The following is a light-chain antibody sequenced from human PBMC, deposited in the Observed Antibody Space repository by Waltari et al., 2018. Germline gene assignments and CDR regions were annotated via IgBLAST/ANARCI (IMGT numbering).Light chain of an antibody. CDR1: SSHIGNNF. CDR3: AAWDDSLSLYV. CDR2: RSN. J-gene: IGLJ1*01. Sequence: QSVLTQPPSASGTPGQRVTISCSGSSSHIGNNFVNWYQQLPGMAPKLLIYRSNQRPSVVPGRFSGSKSGTTASLAISGLRSEDEADYYCAAWDDSLSLYVFGTGTKVTVL. V-gene: IGLV1-47*01.